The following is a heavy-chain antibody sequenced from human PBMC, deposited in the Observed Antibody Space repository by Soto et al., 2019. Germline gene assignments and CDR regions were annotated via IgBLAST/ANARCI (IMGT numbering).Heavy chain of an antibody. Sequence: GGSLRLSCAASGFTFSNYAMSWVRQAPGKGLEWVSTIGGEGSTYYADSVKGRFTISRDTSKDTVFLQMSGLRAEDTAVYYCETYATSRGYYHFVYWGQGSLVTVSS. D-gene: IGHD3-22*01. V-gene: IGHV3-23*01. J-gene: IGHJ4*02. CDR2: IGGEGST. CDR3: ETYATSRGYYHFVY. CDR1: GFTFSNYA.